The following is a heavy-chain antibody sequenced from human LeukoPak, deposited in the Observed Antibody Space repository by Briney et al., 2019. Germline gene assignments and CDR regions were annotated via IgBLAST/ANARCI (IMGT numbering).Heavy chain of an antibody. CDR1: GFTFSSYA. CDR2: ISSSSTII. CDR3: ARERGYGSARGYFDY. D-gene: IGHD6-19*01. J-gene: IGHJ4*02. V-gene: IGHV3-48*04. Sequence: GGSLRLSCAVSGFTFSSYAMNWVRQAPGKGLEWVSYISSSSTIIYHADSVKGRFTISRDNAKNSLYLQMNSLRAEDTAVYYCARERGYGSARGYFDYWGQGTLVTVSS.